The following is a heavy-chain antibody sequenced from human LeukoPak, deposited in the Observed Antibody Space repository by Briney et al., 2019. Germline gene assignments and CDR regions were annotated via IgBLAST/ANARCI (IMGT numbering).Heavy chain of an antibody. CDR2: IKSDGTKE. D-gene: IGHD4-17*01. V-gene: IGHV3-7*03. CDR1: GFIFSNLW. Sequence: GGSLRLSCAASGFIFSNLWMAWVRRAPGKGLEWVANIKSDGTKEYYVDSVRGRFTISRDNGKNSLYLQMNSLTAGDTAVYYCVRDPHYGDFDYWGQGTLVTVSS. J-gene: IGHJ4*02. CDR3: VRDPHYGDFDY.